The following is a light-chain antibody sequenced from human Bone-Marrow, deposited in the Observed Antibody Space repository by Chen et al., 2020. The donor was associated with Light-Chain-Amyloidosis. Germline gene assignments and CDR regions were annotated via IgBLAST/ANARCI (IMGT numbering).Light chain of an antibody. CDR3: QSADSSGTYEVI. Sequence: SYELTPPPSVSVSPGQTARITCSGDDLPTKYAYWYWQKPGQAPVLVIHRDTERPWGISERFSGSSSGTTATLTISGVQAEDEADYHCQSADSSGTYEVIFGGGTKLTVL. J-gene: IGLJ2*01. V-gene: IGLV3-25*03. CDR2: RDT. CDR1: DLPTKY.